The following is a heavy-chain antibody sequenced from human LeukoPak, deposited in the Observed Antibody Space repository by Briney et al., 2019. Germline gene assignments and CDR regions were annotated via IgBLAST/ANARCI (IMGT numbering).Heavy chain of an antibody. CDR2: INTDGTTT. CDR3: TRDFCTGNNCFSGPGY. CDR1: GFTFSSYW. D-gene: IGHD2-8*02. Sequence: GGSLRLSCAASGFTFSSYWMYWVRRVPGKGLVWVSRINTDGTTTNYADSVQGRFTVSRDNAKSTLYLQMNSLRAEDTAVYFCTRDFCTGNNCFSGPGYRGQGTLVTVSS. J-gene: IGHJ4*02. V-gene: IGHV3-74*01.